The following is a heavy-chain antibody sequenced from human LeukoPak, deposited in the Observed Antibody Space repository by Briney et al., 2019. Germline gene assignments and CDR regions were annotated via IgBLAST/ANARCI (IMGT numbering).Heavy chain of an antibody. J-gene: IGHJ4*02. V-gene: IGHV3-66*02. CDR3: ARLDSSSHHLPD. CDR2: IYSGGST. D-gene: IGHD6-6*01. Sequence: GGSLRLSCAVSGFTVSSNYMIWVRQALGRGLEWVSLIYSGGSTNYADSVKGRFTISRDNSKNTVDLQMNSLRPEDTAVYYCARLDSSSHHLPDWGQGALVTVSS. CDR1: GFTVSSNY.